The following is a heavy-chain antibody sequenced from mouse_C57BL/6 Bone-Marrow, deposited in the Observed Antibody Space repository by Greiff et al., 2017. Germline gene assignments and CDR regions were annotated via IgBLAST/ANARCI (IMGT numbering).Heavy chain of an antibody. D-gene: IGHD1-1*01. J-gene: IGHJ2*01. CDR2: IYPRSGNT. Sequence: QVQLKQSGAELVRPGASVKLSCKASGYTFTSYGISWVKQRTGQGLEWIGEIYPRSGNTYYNEKFKGKATLTADKSSSTAYMELRSLTSEDSAVFFCARPYGRSYDYGGQGTTLTVSS. CDR1: GYTFTSYG. CDR3: ARPYGRSYDY. V-gene: IGHV1-81*01.